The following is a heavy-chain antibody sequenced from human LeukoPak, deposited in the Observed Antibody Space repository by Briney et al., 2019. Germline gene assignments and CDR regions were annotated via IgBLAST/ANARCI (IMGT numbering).Heavy chain of an antibody. J-gene: IGHJ6*03. D-gene: IGHD4/OR15-4a*01. Sequence: KVXXXSXGYTFNGYYMHWVRQAPGQGLEWMGWINPNNGGTNYAQKVQGRVTMTTDTATSTAYMEMRSLSSEDTAVYYCAXXXRXXXXNXXTXTDXYYXMDVWGKGXTVTVSS. CDR3: AXXXRXXXXNXXTXTDXYYXMDV. CDR2: INPNNGGT. V-gene: IGHV1-2*02. CDR1: GYTFNGYY.